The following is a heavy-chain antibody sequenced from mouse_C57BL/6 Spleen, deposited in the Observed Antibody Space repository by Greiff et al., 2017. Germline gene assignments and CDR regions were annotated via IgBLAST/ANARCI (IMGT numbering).Heavy chain of an antibody. CDR3: ARAGEIYYEYVRPMDY. V-gene: IGHV1-7*01. J-gene: IGHJ4*01. CDR1: GYTFISYW. Sequence: QVQLKESGAELAKPGASVKLSCKASGYTFISYWMHWVKQRPGQGLEWIGYINPSSGYTKYNQKFKDKATLTADKSSSTAYMQLSSLTYEDSALYYDARAGEIYYEYVRPMDYWGQGTSVTVSS. D-gene: IGHD2-4*01. CDR2: INPSSGYT.